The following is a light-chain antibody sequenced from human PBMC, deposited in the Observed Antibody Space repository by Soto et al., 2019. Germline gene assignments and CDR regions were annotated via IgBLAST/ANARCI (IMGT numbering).Light chain of an antibody. CDR2: SNN. J-gene: IGLJ2*01. CDR1: TSSIGSNY. V-gene: IGLV1-47*01. Sequence: QSVLTQPPSASGTPGQRVTISCSGSTSSIGSNYVYWHQQLPGTAPKLLIYSNNQRPSGVPDRFSGSKSGTSASLAISGLRSEDEADYHCAAWDDSLSGLVFGGGTKLTVL. CDR3: AAWDDSLSGLV.